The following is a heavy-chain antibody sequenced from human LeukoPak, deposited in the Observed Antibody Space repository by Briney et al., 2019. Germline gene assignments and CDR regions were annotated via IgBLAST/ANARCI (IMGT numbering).Heavy chain of an antibody. V-gene: IGHV4-38-2*02. J-gene: IGHJ4*02. CDR1: GSSFSSGYY. CDR2: IHHSGIT. Sequence: SETLSLTSTVSGSSFSSGYYWAWIRQPPGKGLEWIGSIHHSGITHYNPSLKSRVTMTVDTSKNQFSLKLNSVTAADTAVYCCARDIHYWGQGTLVTVSS. CDR3: ARDIHY. D-gene: IGHD2-2*02.